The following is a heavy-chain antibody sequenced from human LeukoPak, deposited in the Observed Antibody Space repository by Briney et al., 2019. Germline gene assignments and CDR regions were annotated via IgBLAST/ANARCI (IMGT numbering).Heavy chain of an antibody. J-gene: IGHJ5*02. D-gene: IGHD2-2*01. V-gene: IGHV1-2*06. CDR2: INPNSGGT. Sequence: ASVKVSCKASGYTFTGYYMHWVRQAPGQGLEWMGRINPNSGGTNYAQKFQGRVTMTRDTSISTAYMELSRLRSDDTAVYYCARDGDIVVVPAAIWWFDPWGQGTLVTVSS. CDR1: GYTFTGYY. CDR3: ARDGDIVVVPAAIWWFDP.